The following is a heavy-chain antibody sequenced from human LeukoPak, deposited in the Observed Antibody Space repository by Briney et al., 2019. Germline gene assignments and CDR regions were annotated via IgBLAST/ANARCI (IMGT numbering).Heavy chain of an antibody. V-gene: IGHV1-69*05. J-gene: IGHJ6*03. CDR3: ARSPDPYCSSTSCYRGSRFYMDV. D-gene: IGHD2-2*02. CDR1: GGTFSSYA. CDR2: IIPIFGTA. Sequence: SVKVSCKASGGTFSSYAISWVRQAPGQGLEWMGGIIPIFGTANYAQKFQGRVTITTDESTSTAYMELSSLRSEDTAVYYCARSPDPYCSSTSCYRGSRFYMDVWGKGPTVTVSS.